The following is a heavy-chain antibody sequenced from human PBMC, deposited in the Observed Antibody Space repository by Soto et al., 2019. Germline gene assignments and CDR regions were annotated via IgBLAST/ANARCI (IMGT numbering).Heavy chain of an antibody. CDR2: INAGNGNT. J-gene: IGHJ5*02. CDR1: GYTFTSYA. V-gene: IGHV1-3*01. D-gene: IGHD3-3*01. Sequence: QVQLVQSGAEVKKPGASVKVSCKASGYTFTSYAMHWVRQAPGQRLEWMGWINAGNGNTKYSQKFQGRVTITRDTSASTAYMELSSLRSEDTAVYYCAREMADYDFRSGNWFDPWGQGTLVTVSS. CDR3: AREMADYDFRSGNWFDP.